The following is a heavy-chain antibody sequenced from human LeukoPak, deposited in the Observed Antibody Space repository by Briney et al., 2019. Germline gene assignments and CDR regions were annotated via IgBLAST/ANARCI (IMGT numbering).Heavy chain of an antibody. D-gene: IGHD3-10*01. CDR3: ARFIYGSGRLANEPTNYYFDY. Sequence: SETLSLTCTVSGGSISSGGYYWSWIRQHPGKGLEWIVYIYYSGSTYYNPSLKSRVTISVDTSKNQFSLKLSSVTAADTAVYYCARFIYGSGRLANEPTNYYFDYWGQGTLVTVSS. CDR1: GGSISSGGYY. V-gene: IGHV4-31*03. J-gene: IGHJ4*02. CDR2: IYYSGST.